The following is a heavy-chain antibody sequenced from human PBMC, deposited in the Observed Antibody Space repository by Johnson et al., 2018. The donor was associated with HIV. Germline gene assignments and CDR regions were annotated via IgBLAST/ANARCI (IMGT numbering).Heavy chain of an antibody. Sequence: QVQLVESGGGVVQPGRSLRLSCAASGFTFSSYGMHWVRQAPGKGLEWVAFIRKDGSYTNHGDAVKGRLTISRDNSKNTLYLQMNSLRAEDTAVYYCARAGYGGNYAFDIWGQGTMVTVSS. CDR3: ARAGYGGNYAFDI. D-gene: IGHD4-23*01. CDR2: IRKDGSYT. CDR1: GFTFSSYG. J-gene: IGHJ3*02. V-gene: IGHV3-33*01.